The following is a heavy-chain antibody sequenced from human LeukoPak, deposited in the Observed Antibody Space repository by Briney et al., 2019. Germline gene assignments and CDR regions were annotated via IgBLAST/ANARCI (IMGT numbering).Heavy chain of an antibody. CDR1: GGSISSSNW. CDR3: ASEEYYYMDV. J-gene: IGHJ6*03. Sequence: SETLSLTCAVSGGSISSSNWWSWVRQPPGKGLEWIGEIYHSGSTNYNPSLKSRVTISVDKSQNQFSLKLSSVTAADTAVYYCASEEYYYMDVWGKGTTVTISS. V-gene: IGHV4-4*02. CDR2: IYHSGST.